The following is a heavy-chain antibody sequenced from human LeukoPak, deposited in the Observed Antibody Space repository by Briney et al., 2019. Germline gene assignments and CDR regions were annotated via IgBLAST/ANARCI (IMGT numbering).Heavy chain of an antibody. V-gene: IGHV4-31*03. Sequence: PSETLSLTCTVSGGSIGTSAYYWNWIRQHPGKGLEWIGFISDSGSTLYNPSLKSRVTISSDTSKAQFSLKLTSVTAADMAVYYCARGRYSYGWNDSWGQGTLVIVSS. CDR2: ISDSGST. D-gene: IGHD3-16*02. CDR3: ARGRYSYGWNDS. CDR1: GGSIGTSAYY. J-gene: IGHJ5*01.